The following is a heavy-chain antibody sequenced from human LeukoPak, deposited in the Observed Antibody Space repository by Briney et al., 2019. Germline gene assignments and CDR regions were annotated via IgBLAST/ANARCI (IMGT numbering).Heavy chain of an antibody. V-gene: IGHV3-30-3*01. Sequence: GGSLRLSCAASGFTFSSYAMHWVRQAPGKGLEWVAVISYDGSNKYYADSVKGRFTISRDNSKNTLYLQMNSLRAEDTAVYYCARDQESSGFGDYWGQGTLVTVSS. CDR3: ARDQESSGFGDY. CDR2: ISYDGSNK. CDR1: GFTFSSYA. D-gene: IGHD6-19*01. J-gene: IGHJ4*02.